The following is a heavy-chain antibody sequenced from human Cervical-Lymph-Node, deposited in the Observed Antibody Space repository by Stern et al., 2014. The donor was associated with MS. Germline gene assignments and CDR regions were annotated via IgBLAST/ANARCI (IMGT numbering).Heavy chain of an antibody. D-gene: IGHD2-8*01. CDR2: ISYDGNHK. Sequence: VQLVESGGAVVQPGRSLRLSCAASGFTFSSSGMHWVRPAPGKGLGWVTVISYDGNHKYYAASVKGRFTISRDNSKNTLHLQMNSVTPDDTAIYYCARDYEDTSMLFDHWGQGTLVTVSS. V-gene: IGHV3-30*03. J-gene: IGHJ4*02. CDR3: ARDYEDTSMLFDH. CDR1: GFTFSSSG.